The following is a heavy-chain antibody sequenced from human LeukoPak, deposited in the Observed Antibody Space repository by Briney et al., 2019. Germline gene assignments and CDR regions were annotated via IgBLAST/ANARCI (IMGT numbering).Heavy chain of an antibody. CDR3: ASSTSYYYYGMDV. CDR1: GFTVSSNY. V-gene: IGHV3-66*01. J-gene: IGHJ6*02. Sequence: GGSLRLSCAASGFTVSSNYMSWVRQAPGKGLEWVSVIYSGGSTYYADSVKGRFTISRDNSKNTLYLQMNSLRAEDTAVYYCASSTSYYYYGMDVWGQGATVTVSS. CDR2: IYSGGST.